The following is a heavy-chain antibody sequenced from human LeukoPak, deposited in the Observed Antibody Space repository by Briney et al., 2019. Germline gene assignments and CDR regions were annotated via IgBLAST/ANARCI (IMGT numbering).Heavy chain of an antibody. CDR2: IMQDGSET. CDR1: GFTFSTYW. D-gene: IGHD3-10*01. V-gene: IGHV3-7*01. J-gene: IGHJ4*02. Sequence: PGGSLRLSCAASGFTFSTYWMSWVRQSPGKGLEWVANIMQDGSETYYVDSVKGRFTISRDNSKNSLYLQMNSLRAEDTAVYYCARDSPYSARGQPTDYWGQGTLVTVSS. CDR3: ARDSPYSARGQPTDY.